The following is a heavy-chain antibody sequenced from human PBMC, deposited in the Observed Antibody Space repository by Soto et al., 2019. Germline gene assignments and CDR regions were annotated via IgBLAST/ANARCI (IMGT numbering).Heavy chain of an antibody. CDR1: GLTFSNYA. J-gene: IGHJ4*02. Sequence: GGSLRLSCTASGLTFSNYAMSWFRQAPGKGLEWVSVISGSGGSTYYADSVKGRFTISRDNSKNTLYLQMNSLRAEDTAVYYCAKARGSTTPAPGSYWGQGTLVTVSS. CDR2: ISGSGGST. V-gene: IGHV3-23*01. CDR3: AKARGSTTPAPGSY. D-gene: IGHD2-2*01.